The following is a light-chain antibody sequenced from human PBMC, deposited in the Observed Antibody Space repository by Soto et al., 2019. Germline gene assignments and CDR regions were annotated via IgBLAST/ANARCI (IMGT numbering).Light chain of an antibody. J-gene: IGLJ1*01. CDR1: SSDVGGYNY. CDR3: TSYTSISLYV. Sequence: QSARTQPASVSGSPGQSITISCTGTSSDVGGYNYVSWYQQHPGKAPKLMIYEVSNRPSGVSNRFSGSKSGNTASLTISGLQAVDEADYYCTSYTSISLYVFGTGTKVTVL. CDR2: EVS. V-gene: IGLV2-14*01.